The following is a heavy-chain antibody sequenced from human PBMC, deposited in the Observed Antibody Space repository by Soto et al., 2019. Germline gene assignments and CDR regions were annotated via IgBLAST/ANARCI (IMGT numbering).Heavy chain of an antibody. CDR3: ARGSIVVVPAAIWSAHWFDP. CDR1: GGTFSSYT. D-gene: IGHD2-2*01. J-gene: IGHJ5*02. Sequence: QVQLVQSGAEVKKPGSSVKVSCKASGGTFSSYTISWVRQAPGQGLEWMGRIIPNLGIANYAQKFQGRVTMTADKSTSTAYMELSSLRSEDTAVYYCARGSIVVVPAAIWSAHWFDPWGQGTLVTVSS. V-gene: IGHV1-69*02. CDR2: IIPNLGIA.